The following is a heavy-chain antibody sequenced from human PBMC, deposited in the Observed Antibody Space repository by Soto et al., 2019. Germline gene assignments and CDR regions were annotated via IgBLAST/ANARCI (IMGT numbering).Heavy chain of an antibody. V-gene: IGHV4-39*01. D-gene: IGHD3-16*02. CDR2: IYYSGST. J-gene: IGHJ5*02. Sequence: QLQLQESGPGLVKPSETLSLTCTVSGGSISSSSYYWGWIRQPPGKGLEWIGSIYYSGSTYYNPSLKSRVTIAVDTSKNQFSLKLSSVTAADTAVYYCARHNYDYIWGSYRYNIGVHWFDPWGQGTLVTVSS. CDR1: GGSISSSSYY. CDR3: ARHNYDYIWGSYRYNIGVHWFDP.